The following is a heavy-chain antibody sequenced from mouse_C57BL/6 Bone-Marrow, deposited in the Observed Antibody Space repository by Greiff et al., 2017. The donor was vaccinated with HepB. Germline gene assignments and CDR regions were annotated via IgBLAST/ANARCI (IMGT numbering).Heavy chain of an antibody. V-gene: IGHV1-54*01. CDR2: INPGSGGT. D-gene: IGHD1-1*01. CDR1: GYAFTNYL. CDR3: AREEAYYGRIDY. Sequence: QVQLKQSGAELVRPGTSVKVSCKASGYAFTNYLIEWVKQRPGQGLEWIGVINPGSGGTNYNEKFKGKATLTADKSSSTAYMQLSSLTSEDSAVYFCAREEAYYGRIDYWGQGTTLTVSS. J-gene: IGHJ2*01.